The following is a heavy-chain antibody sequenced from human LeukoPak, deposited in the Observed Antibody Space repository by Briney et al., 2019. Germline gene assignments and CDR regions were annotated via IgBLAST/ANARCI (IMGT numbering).Heavy chain of an antibody. J-gene: IGHJ4*02. CDR1: GFRFSDYY. D-gene: IGHD4-17*01. Sequence: GGSLRLSCVTSGFRFSDYYMMWIRQTPGKGPEWVAHISSSAATTLYADSVKGRFTVSRDNAKNSLYLEMTSLRAEDTAVYYCARDRGSTVTTVGYWGQGTLVTVSS. V-gene: IGHV3-11*04. CDR2: ISSSAATT. CDR3: ARDRGSTVTTVGY.